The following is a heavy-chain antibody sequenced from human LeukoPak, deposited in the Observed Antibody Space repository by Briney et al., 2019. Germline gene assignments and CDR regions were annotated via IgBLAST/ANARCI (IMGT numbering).Heavy chain of an antibody. Sequence: GGSLRLSCAASGFTFSSYGMHWVRQAPDKGLEWVAVISYDGSNKYYADFVKGRFTISRDNSKNTLYLQMKSLRAEDTAVYYCARSTSGWYEDAFDIWGQGTMVTVSS. CDR2: ISYDGSNK. CDR1: GFTFSSYG. V-gene: IGHV3-30*03. D-gene: IGHD6-19*01. J-gene: IGHJ3*02. CDR3: ARSTSGWYEDAFDI.